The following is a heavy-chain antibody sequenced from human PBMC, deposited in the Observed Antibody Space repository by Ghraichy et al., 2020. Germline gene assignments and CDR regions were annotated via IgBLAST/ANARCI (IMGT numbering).Heavy chain of an antibody. Sequence: SGPTLVKPTQTLTLTCTFSGFSLSTSGVGVGWIRQPPGKALEWLALIYWNDDKRYSPSLKSRLTITKDTSKNQVVLTMTNMDPVDTATYYCAHITKTYYDYVWGSYRPFDYWGQGTLVTVSS. CDR1: GFSLSTSGVG. D-gene: IGHD3-16*02. CDR3: AHITKTYYDYVWGSYRPFDY. CDR2: IYWNDDK. V-gene: IGHV2-5*01. J-gene: IGHJ4*02.